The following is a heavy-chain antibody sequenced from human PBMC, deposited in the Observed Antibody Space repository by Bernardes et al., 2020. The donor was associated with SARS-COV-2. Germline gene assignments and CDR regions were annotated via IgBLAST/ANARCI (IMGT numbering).Heavy chain of an antibody. J-gene: IGHJ6*02. V-gene: IGHV4-34*01. CDR2: INHSGST. CDR3: ARQRNHYYYYGMDV. CDR1: GGSFSGYY. Sequence: SETLSLTCAVYGGSFSGYYWSWIRQPPGKGLEWIGEINHSGSTNYNPSLKSRVTISVDTSKNQFSLKLSSVTAADTAVYYCARQRNHYYYYGMDVWGQGTTVTVSS.